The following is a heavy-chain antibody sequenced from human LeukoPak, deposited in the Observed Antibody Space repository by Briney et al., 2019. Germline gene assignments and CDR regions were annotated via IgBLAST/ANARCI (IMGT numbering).Heavy chain of an antibody. CDR3: AKDVLPDCSSTSCYAVDYYYGMDV. CDR2: ISYDGSNK. J-gene: IGHJ6*02. V-gene: IGHV3-30*18. Sequence: GRSLRLSCAASGFTFSSYGMHWVRQAPGKGLEWVAVISYDGSNKYYADSVKGRFTISRDNSKNTLYLRMNSLRAEDTAVYYCAKDVLPDCSSTSCYAVDYYYGMDVWGQGTTVTVSS. CDR1: GFTFSSYG. D-gene: IGHD2-2*01.